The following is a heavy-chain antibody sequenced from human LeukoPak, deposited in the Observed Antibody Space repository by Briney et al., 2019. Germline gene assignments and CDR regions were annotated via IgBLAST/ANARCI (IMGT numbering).Heavy chain of an antibody. Sequence: ASVKVSCKASGYTFTGYYMHWVRQAPGQGLEWMGWINPNSGGTSYAQKFQGRVTMTRDTSISTAYMELSRLRSDDTAVYYCARDESTGYSSSSDYWGQGTLVTVSS. CDR3: ARDESTGYSSSSDY. D-gene: IGHD6-13*01. V-gene: IGHV1-2*02. CDR2: INPNSGGT. CDR1: GYTFTGYY. J-gene: IGHJ4*02.